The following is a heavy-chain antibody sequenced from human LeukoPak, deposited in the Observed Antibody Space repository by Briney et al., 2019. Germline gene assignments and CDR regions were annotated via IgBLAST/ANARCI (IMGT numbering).Heavy chain of an antibody. Sequence: GGSLRLSCATSGFTFNSYEINCVSQAPGKGLEWDSYISSGGSNIYYADSVKGRFTISRDNAKHSVYLQMNSLRVEDTAVYYCARDLGYSYGYYDYWGQGTLVTVSS. V-gene: IGHV3-48*03. CDR1: GFTFNSYE. D-gene: IGHD5-18*01. J-gene: IGHJ4*02. CDR3: ARDLGYSYGYYDY. CDR2: ISSGGSNI.